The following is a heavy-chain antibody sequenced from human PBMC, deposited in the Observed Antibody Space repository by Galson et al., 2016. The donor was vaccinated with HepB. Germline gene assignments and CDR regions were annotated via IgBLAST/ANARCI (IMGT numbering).Heavy chain of an antibody. CDR2: IIPVLHNE. J-gene: IGHJ6*02. V-gene: IGHV1-69*10. CDR3: ARDGPSRVLQMIQHFYYFNMDV. D-gene: IGHD3-22*01. Sequence: SVKVSCKVSGGIFGSQAISWVRQAPGQGLEWVGGIIPVLHNEKYTLKVQGRVTITADESTSTVYMEMKSLKNDDTAVYYCARDGPSRVLQMIQHFYYFNMDVWGQGTTVAVS. CDR1: GGIFGSQA.